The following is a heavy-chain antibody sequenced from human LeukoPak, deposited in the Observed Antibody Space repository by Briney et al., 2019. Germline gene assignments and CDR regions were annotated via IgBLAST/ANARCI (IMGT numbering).Heavy chain of an antibody. CDR1: GGSFSGYY. D-gene: IGHD3-22*01. V-gene: IGHV4-34*01. J-gene: IGHJ4*02. CDR2: INHSGST. Sequence: PSETLSLTCAVYGGSFSGYYWSWIRQPPGKGLEWIGEINHSGSTNYNPSLKSRVTISVDTSKSQFSLKLSSVTAADTAVYYCAREAEDYYDSSGPYFDYWGQGTLVTVSS. CDR3: AREAEDYYDSSGPYFDY.